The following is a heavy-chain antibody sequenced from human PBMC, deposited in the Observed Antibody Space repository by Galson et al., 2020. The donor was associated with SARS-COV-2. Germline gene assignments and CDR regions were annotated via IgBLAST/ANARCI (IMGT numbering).Heavy chain of an antibody. J-gene: IGHJ4*02. CDR2: INTNTGNP. V-gene: IGHV7-4-1*02. CDR1: GYTFTRCG. Sequence: ASVKVSCKASGYTFTRCGMNWVRQAPGQGLEWMGWINTNTGNPTYAQGFTGRFVFSLDTSVSTAYLQISSLKAEDTAVYYCARDLPDYSCYEIDYWGQGTLVTVSS. D-gene: IGHD5-12*01. CDR3: ARDLPDYSCYEIDY.